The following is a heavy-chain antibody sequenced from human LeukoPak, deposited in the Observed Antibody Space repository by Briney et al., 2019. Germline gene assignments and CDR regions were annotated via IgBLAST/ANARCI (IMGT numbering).Heavy chain of an antibody. CDR2: ISGSGRGSTGST. Sequence: GGSLRLSCAASGFTFSSYAMSWVRQAPGKGLEWVSNISGSGRGSTGSTYYADSVKGRFTISRDNSKNTLYLQMNSLRAEDTAVYYCAKDRDDYLWGSYLGAFDIWGQGTMVTVSS. CDR3: AKDRDDYLWGSYLGAFDI. V-gene: IGHV3-23*01. J-gene: IGHJ3*02. D-gene: IGHD3-16*01. CDR1: GFTFSSYA.